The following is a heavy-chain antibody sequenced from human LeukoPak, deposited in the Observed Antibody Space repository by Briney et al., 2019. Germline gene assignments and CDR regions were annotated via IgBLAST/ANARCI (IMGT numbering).Heavy chain of an antibody. Sequence: PGGSLRLSCAASGFTFSSYAMSWVRQAPGKGLEWVSAIDGSGGSIYYAGSVKGRFTVSRDYSKNTVVLQMSSLTVDDTAVYYCAKDRPNGFDYWGQGTVVTVSS. D-gene: IGHD6-6*01. CDR3: AKDRPNGFDY. V-gene: IGHV3-23*01. CDR2: IDGSGGSI. CDR1: GFTFSSYA. J-gene: IGHJ4*02.